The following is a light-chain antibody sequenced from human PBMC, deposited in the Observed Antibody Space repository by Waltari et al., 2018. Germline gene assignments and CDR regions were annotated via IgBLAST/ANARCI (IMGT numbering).Light chain of an antibody. CDR2: AAS. CDR1: QGISSW. V-gene: IGKV1-12*01. Sequence: DIQLTQSPSSVSASIGDRVTITCRASQGISSWLAWYQQRPGKAPNLLIYAASSLQTGVPSRFSGSGSGTDFTLTISSLQPEDFGTYYCQQAYGLPRTFGQGTKVEIK. CDR3: QQAYGLPRT. J-gene: IGKJ1*01.